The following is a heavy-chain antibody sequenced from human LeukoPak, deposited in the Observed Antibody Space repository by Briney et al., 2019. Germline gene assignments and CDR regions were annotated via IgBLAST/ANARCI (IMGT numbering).Heavy chain of an antibody. CDR3: TRDLGNYDSWSGYSIFFDY. CDR1: GYSFTSFG. CDR2: ISAYNGKS. D-gene: IGHD3-3*01. V-gene: IGHV1-18*01. J-gene: IGHJ4*02. Sequence: ASVKVSCKASGYSFTSFGISWVRQAPGQWPEWMGWISAYNGKSNYVQKFQDRVTMTADTSTSTAYMELRSLRSDDTAVYYCTRDLGNYDSWSGYSIFFDYWGQETLVTVSS.